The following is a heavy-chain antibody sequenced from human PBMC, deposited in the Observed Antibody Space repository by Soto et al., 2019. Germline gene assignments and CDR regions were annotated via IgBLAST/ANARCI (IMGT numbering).Heavy chain of an antibody. CDR1: GGSVSSGSYY. J-gene: IGHJ5*02. CDR3: ARVYYDFWSGYPIFDP. CDR2: IYYSGST. D-gene: IGHD3-3*01. Sequence: SETLSLTCTVSGGSVSSGSYYWSWIRQPPGKGLEWIGYIYYSGSTNYNPSLKSRVTISVDTSKNQFSLKLSSVTAADTAVYYCARVYYDFWSGYPIFDPWGQGTLVTVSS. V-gene: IGHV4-61*01.